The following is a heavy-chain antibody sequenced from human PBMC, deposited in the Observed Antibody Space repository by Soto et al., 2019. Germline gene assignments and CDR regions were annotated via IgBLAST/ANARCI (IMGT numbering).Heavy chain of an antibody. CDR1: GGSMSTSYY. J-gene: IGHJ4*02. Sequence: QLQLQESGPGLLKPSETLSLTCTVSGGSMSTSYYWGWIRQPPGKGLEWIGSIYYSGSTYYNPSLKSRATISVDTSKNQFSLKLTPVTAADTSAYSCATLWFGEADYWGQGTLVTVSS. V-gene: IGHV4-39*01. D-gene: IGHD3-10*01. CDR2: IYYSGST. CDR3: ATLWFGEADY.